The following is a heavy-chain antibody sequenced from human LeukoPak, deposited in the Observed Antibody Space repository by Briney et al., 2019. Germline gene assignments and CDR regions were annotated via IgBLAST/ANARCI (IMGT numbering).Heavy chain of an antibody. CDR3: GKDLTFKGIAAAEGLDY. Sequence: GGSLRLSCAASGFTFTSYGMHWVRQAPGKGLEWVAVISYDGGNEYYADSVKGRFTISRDNSKSTVYLQMNSLRAEDTAVYYFGKDLTFKGIAAAEGLDYWGQGTLVTVSS. V-gene: IGHV3-30*18. CDR1: GFTFTSYG. D-gene: IGHD6-13*01. CDR2: ISYDGGNE. J-gene: IGHJ4*02.